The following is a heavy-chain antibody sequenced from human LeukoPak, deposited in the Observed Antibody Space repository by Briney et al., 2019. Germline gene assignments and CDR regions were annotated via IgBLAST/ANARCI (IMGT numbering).Heavy chain of an antibody. D-gene: IGHD3-22*01. CDR3: AGEGYDSSGNFDY. J-gene: IGHJ4*02. CDR1: GYTFTGYY. Sequence: ASVKVSCKASGYTFTGYYMHWVRQAPGQGLERMGWINPNSGGTNYAQKFQGRVTMTRDTSISTAYMELSRLRSDDTAVYYCAGEGYDSSGNFDYWGQGTLVTVSS. V-gene: IGHV1-2*02. CDR2: INPNSGGT.